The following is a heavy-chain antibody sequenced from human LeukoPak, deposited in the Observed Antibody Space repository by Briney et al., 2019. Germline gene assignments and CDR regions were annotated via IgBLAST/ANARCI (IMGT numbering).Heavy chain of an antibody. J-gene: IGHJ4*02. D-gene: IGHD2-2*01. CDR3: ARDRAFSTFDY. Sequence: GGSLRLSCAASEFNFTTSWMTWVRQAPGKGLEWLGNINPDASTKNYAASVRGRFTFSRDNAKNSLYLHMSSLRAEDTAIYYCARDRAFSTFDYWGRGTLVTVSS. CDR1: EFNFTTSW. V-gene: IGHV3-7*01. CDR2: INPDASTK.